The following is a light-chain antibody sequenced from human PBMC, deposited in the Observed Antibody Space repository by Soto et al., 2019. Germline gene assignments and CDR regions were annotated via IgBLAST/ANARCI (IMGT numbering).Light chain of an antibody. Sequence: DIQMTQSPSSLSASVGDRVTITCQASQDINTYLNWDQQKPGKAPKLLIYDASKLETGVPARFSGGGSGTDITFTVTSLPPEDIATYFCQHHDHLLLTFGGGTKVAI. CDR2: DAS. V-gene: IGKV1-33*01. CDR3: QHHDHLLLT. J-gene: IGKJ4*02. CDR1: QDINTY.